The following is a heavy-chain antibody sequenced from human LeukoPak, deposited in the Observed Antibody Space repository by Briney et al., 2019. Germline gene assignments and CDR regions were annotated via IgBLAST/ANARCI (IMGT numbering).Heavy chain of an antibody. D-gene: IGHD1-26*01. CDR2: IKQDGSEK. CDR3: AREGGIVGAQDAFDI. CDR1: GFTFSSYW. Sequence: PGGSLRLSCAASGFTFSSYWMSWVRQAPGKGLEWVANIKQDGSEKYYVDSVKGRFTISRDNAKNSLYPQMNSLRAEDTAVYYCAREGGIVGAQDAFDIWGQGTLVTVSS. V-gene: IGHV3-7*05. J-gene: IGHJ3*02.